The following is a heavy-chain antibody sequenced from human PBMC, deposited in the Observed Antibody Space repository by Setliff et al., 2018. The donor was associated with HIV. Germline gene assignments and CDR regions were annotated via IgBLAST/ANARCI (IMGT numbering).Heavy chain of an antibody. CDR2: INQDGSEK. V-gene: IGHV3-7*03. CDR3: ARGLWLGTFDL. CDR1: TFTFDSFS. J-gene: IGHJ5*02. Sequence: ASLKISCATSTFTFDSFSMTWVRQAPGKGLEWVANINQDGSEKNYLDSVKGRFAISKDFAKRSVYLQMDNLRAEDTATYYCARGLWLGTFDLWSQGTLVTVSS. D-gene: IGHD6-19*01.